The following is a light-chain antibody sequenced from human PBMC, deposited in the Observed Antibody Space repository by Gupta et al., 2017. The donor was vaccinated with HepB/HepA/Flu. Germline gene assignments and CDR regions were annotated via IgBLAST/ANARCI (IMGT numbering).Light chain of an antibody. J-gene: IGKJ4*01. CDR3: QQRNSWPLT. CDR1: QSVSSY. V-gene: IGKV3-11*01. CDR2: EAS. Sequence: STGTLSLSPGERATLSCRASQSVSSYLAWYQQKPGQAPRLLIYEASNRATGIPARFSGSGSGTDFTLTISSLEPEDFAVYYCQQRNSWPLTFGGGTKVEIK.